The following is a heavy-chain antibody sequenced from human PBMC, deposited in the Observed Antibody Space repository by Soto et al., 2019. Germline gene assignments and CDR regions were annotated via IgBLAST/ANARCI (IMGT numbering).Heavy chain of an antibody. J-gene: IGHJ6*02. CDR2: ISWNSGSI. V-gene: IGHV3-9*01. CDR3: AKAITIFGVAPRGLDYYYGMDV. D-gene: IGHD3-3*01. CDR1: GFTFDDYA. Sequence: EVQLVESGGGLVQPGRSLRLSCAASGFTFDDYAMHWVRQAPGKGLEWVSGISWNSGSIGYADSVKGRFTISRDNAKNYLYLQMNRLRAEDTALYYCAKAITIFGVAPRGLDYYYGMDVWGQGTTVTVSS.